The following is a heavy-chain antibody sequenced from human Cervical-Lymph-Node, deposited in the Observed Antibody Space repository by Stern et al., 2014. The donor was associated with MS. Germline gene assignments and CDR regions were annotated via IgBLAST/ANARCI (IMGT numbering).Heavy chain of an antibody. Sequence: EQLVESGGGVVQPGRSLRLSCEASGFTFSSYGMHWVRQAPGKGLEWVAVIWYDGSNKYYADSVKCRFTISRDNSKNTLYLQMNSLRAEDTAVYYCARDEGIGGYFDYWGQGTLVTVSS. CDR1: GFTFSSYG. J-gene: IGHJ4*02. V-gene: IGHV3-33*01. CDR2: IWYDGSNK. CDR3: ARDEGIGGYFDY. D-gene: IGHD1-26*01.